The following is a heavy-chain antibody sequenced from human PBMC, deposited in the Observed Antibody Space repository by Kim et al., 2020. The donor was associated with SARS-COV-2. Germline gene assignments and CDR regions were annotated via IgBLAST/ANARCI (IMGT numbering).Heavy chain of an antibody. Sequence: FGTANYAQKFQGRVTITADESTSTAYMELSSLRSEDTAVYYCAREGIAGTWGQGTLVTVSS. D-gene: IGHD6-13*01. V-gene: IGHV1-69*01. CDR3: AREGIAGT. J-gene: IGHJ5*02. CDR2: FGTA.